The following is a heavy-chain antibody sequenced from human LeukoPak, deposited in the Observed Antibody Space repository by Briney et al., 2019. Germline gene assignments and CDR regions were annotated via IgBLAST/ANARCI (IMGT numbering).Heavy chain of an antibody. V-gene: IGHV1-2*04. CDR1: GYTFTSYG. D-gene: IGHD3-22*01. Sequence: ASVNVSCKASGYTFTSYGISWVRQAPGQGLEWMGWINPNSGGTNYAQKFQGWVTMTRDTSISTAYMELSRLRSDDTAVYYCARGGYDSSGYYPQVILGYYYGMDVWGQGTTVTVSS. CDR3: ARGGYDSSGYYPQVILGYYYGMDV. CDR2: INPNSGGT. J-gene: IGHJ6*02.